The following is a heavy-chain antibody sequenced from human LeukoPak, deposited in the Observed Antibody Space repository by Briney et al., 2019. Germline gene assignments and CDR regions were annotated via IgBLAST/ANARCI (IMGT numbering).Heavy chain of an antibody. V-gene: IGHV4-59*01. CDR3: ASSPGAPFDY. J-gene: IGHJ4*02. D-gene: IGHD7-27*01. CDR1: GGSISSYY. Sequence: RASETLSLTYPVTGGSISSYYWSWIRQPPGKGLEWIGYVYFRGTTNYNPSIKSRVTISVDTSKNQFSLKLTSVTAADTAVYYCASSPGAPFDYWGQGT. CDR2: VYFRGTT.